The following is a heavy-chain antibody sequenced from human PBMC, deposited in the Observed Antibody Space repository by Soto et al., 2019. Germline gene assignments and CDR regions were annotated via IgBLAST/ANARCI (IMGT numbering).Heavy chain of an antibody. CDR2: ISYDGSNK. V-gene: IGHV3-30-3*02. CDR3: AKSRDAYNFYFYYGMDV. CDR1: GFTFSSYA. D-gene: IGHD1-1*01. Sequence: GGSLRLSCAASGFTFSSYAMHWVRQAPGKGLEWVAVISYDGSNKYYAHSVKGRFTISRENSKNTLYLKMNSLRAEDTAVYYCAKSRDAYNFYFYYGMDVWGQGPAVTVSS. J-gene: IGHJ6*02.